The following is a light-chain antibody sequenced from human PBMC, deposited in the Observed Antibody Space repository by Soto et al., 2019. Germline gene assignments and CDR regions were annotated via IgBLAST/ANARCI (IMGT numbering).Light chain of an antibody. V-gene: IGKV3-20*01. J-gene: IGKJ1*01. Sequence: IVLKQSPGTLSLSPWERATLSCRASQSISSSYLAWYQQQPGQAPRLLIYATSSRASGIPDRFSGSGSGTDFTLTLSRLETEDFAVYYCQQYDTSERTFGQGTQV. CDR3: QQYDTSERT. CDR2: ATS. CDR1: QSISSSY.